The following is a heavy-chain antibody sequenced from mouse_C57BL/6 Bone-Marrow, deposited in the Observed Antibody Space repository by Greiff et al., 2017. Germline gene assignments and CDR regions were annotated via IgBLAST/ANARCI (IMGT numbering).Heavy chain of an antibody. CDR1: GYTFTSYW. D-gene: IGHD1-1*01. CDR2: IHPSDSDT. CDR3: AIKGYGSSWGFAY. Sequence: VQLQQSGAELVKPGASLKVSCKASGYTFTSYWMHWVKQTPGQGLEWIGRIHPSDSDTNYHQKFKGQSTLTVDKSASTDYLQLSSLTSEDSAVYYWAIKGYGSSWGFAYWGQGTLVTVSA. V-gene: IGHV1-74*01. J-gene: IGHJ3*01.